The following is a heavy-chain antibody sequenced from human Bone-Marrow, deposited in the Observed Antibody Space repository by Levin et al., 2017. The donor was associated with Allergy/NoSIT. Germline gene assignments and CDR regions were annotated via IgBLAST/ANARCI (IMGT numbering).Heavy chain of an antibody. CDR3: ASQWVGDCGGASCYSSSS. CDR2: IYHSGST. J-gene: IGHJ5*02. D-gene: IGHD2-2*01. Sequence: SETLSLTCTVSAGSINTYYWSWIRQPPGKGLEWIGYIYHSGSTNFNPSLRSRVTISLDTSKNQLSLQLTSVTAADTAMYYCASQWVGDCGGASCYSSSSWGQGTLVTVSS. V-gene: IGHV4-59*01. CDR1: AGSINTYY.